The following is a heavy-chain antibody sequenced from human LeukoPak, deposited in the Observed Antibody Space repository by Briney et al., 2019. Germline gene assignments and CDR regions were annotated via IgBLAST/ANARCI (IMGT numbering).Heavy chain of an antibody. Sequence: SETLSLTCTVSGNSISSGDNYWSWIRQPAGKGLEWIGRIYTSGSTNYNPSLKSRVTISVDTSKNQFSLKLSSVTAADTAVYYCARDIASWDFDYWGQGTLVTVSS. D-gene: IGHD2-2*01. CDR2: IYTSGST. J-gene: IGHJ4*02. V-gene: IGHV4-61*02. CDR3: ARDIASWDFDY. CDR1: GNSISSGDNY.